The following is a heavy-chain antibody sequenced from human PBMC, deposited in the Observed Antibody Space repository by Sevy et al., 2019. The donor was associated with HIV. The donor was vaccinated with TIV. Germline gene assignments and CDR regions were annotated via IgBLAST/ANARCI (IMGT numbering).Heavy chain of an antibody. CDR3: ARNLGALPNYYYGVDV. Sequence: GGSLRLSCGASGFTFSSYGMSWVRQAPGKGLEWISTISESDERTKHADSVKDRFTISRDNSKKILYLQMRSLRAEDTAVYYCARNLGALPNYYYGVDVWGQGTTVTVSS. CDR1: GFTFSSYG. V-gene: IGHV3-23*01. D-gene: IGHD6-6*01. CDR2: ISESDERT. J-gene: IGHJ6*02.